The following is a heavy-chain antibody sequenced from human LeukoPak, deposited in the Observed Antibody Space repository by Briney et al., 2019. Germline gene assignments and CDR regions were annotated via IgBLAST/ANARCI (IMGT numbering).Heavy chain of an antibody. J-gene: IGHJ4*02. V-gene: IGHV4-34*01. CDR3: ARGGRMYSSSWYD. D-gene: IGHD6-13*01. Sequence: SETLSFTCAVYGGSFSGYYWSWIRQPPGKGLEWIGEINHSGSTNYNPSLKSRVTISVDTSKNQFSLKLSSVTAADTAVYYCARGGRMYSSSWYDWGQGTLVTVSS. CDR2: INHSGST. CDR1: GGSFSGYY.